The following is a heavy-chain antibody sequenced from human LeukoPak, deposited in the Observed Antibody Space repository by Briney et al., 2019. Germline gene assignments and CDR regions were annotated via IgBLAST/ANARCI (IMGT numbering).Heavy chain of an antibody. CDR3: ARCPYDSSGYYYVPSYFDY. J-gene: IGHJ4*02. V-gene: IGHV3-7*01. D-gene: IGHD3-22*01. CDR1: GFTFSSYW. CDR2: IKQDGSEK. Sequence: GGSLRLSCAASGFTFSSYWMSWVRQAPGKGLEWVANIKQDGSEKYYVDSVKGRFTISRDNAKNSLYLQMNSLRAEDTAVYYCARCPYDSSGYYYVPSYFDYWGQGTLVTVSS.